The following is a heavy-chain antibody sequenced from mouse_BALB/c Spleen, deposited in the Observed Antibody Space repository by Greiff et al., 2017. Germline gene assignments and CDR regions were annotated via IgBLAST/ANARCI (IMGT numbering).Heavy chain of an antibody. D-gene: IGHD2-14*01. Sequence: EVQLQQSGAELVKPGASVKLSCTASGFNIKDTYMHWVKQRPEQGLEWIGRIDPANGNTKYDPKFQGKATITADTSSNTAYLQLSSLTSEDTAVYYCARTYYRSSYAMDYWGQGTSVTVSS. CDR2: IDPANGNT. J-gene: IGHJ4*01. CDR3: ARTYYRSSYAMDY. V-gene: IGHV14-3*02. CDR1: GFNIKDTY.